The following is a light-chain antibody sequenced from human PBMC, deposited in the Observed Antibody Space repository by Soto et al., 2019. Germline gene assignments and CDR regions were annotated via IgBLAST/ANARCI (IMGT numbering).Light chain of an antibody. CDR2: AAS. CDR1: QGISTY. J-gene: IGKJ4*01. V-gene: IGKV1-12*01. CDR3: QQANSYPLT. Sequence: DIQMTQSPSSVSASVGDRVTMTCRASQGISTYLAWYQQKPGKAPKLLIFAASSLQSGVPSRFSGSGSGTEFTLTISSLQPEDFAPYYCQQANSYPLTLGGGTKVDIK.